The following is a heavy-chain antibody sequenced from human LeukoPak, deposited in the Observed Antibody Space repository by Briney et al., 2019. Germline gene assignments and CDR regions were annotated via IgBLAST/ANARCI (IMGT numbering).Heavy chain of an antibody. D-gene: IGHD3-9*01. CDR3: AKIDILTGYVFDY. CDR1: GFTASSNY. V-gene: IGHV3-53*01. CDR2: IYSGGST. J-gene: IGHJ4*02. Sequence: GGSLRLSCAASGFTASSNYMSWVRQAPGKGLEWVSVIYSGGSTYYADSVKGRFTISRDNSKNTLYLQMNSLRAEDTAVYYCAKIDILTGYVFDYWGQGTLVTVSS.